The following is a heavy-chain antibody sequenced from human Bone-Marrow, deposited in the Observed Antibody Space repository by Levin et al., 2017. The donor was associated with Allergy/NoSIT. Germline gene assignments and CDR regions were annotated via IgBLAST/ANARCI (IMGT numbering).Heavy chain of an antibody. CDR2: ISSSSSYI. J-gene: IGHJ6*02. CDR1: GFTFSSYS. CDR3: ARDYPGSYLYYYYGMDV. D-gene: IGHD3-10*01. V-gene: IGHV3-21*01. Sequence: GGSLRLSCAASGFTFSSYSMNWVRQAPGKGLEWVSSISSSSSYIYYADSVKGRFTISRDNAKNSLYLQMNSLRAEDTAVYYCARDYPGSYLYYYYGMDVWGQGTTVTVSS.